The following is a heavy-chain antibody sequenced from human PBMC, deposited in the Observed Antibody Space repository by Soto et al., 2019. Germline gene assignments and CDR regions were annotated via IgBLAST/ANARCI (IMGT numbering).Heavy chain of an antibody. CDR3: ARHTSPGRLLSLNY. CDR1: GGSIRSYY. D-gene: IGHD3-16*02. Sequence: SETLSLTCTVSGGSIRSYYWSWIRQPPGKGLDWIGYIYYSGSTNYNPSLQSRVTISVDTSKNQYSLKLSSVTAADTAVYYCARHTSPGRLLSLNYWGQGTLVTVSS. J-gene: IGHJ4*02. V-gene: IGHV4-59*08. CDR2: IYYSGST.